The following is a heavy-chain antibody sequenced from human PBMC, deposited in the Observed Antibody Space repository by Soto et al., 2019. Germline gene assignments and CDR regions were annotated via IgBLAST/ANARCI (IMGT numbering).Heavy chain of an antibody. CDR1: GGSFSGYY. D-gene: IGHD3-9*01. CDR2: ISQSGTI. V-gene: IGHV4-34*02. J-gene: IGHJ4*02. Sequence: QVQLQQWGAGLLKPSETLSLTCAVYGGSFSGYYWNWIRQPPGKGLEWIGEISQSGTINYNPSLKSRVTLSVDASKSQFSLRLTSVTAADTAVYYCARGLVGGITKEGYFAHWGQGSLLTVSS. CDR3: ARGLVGGITKEGYFAH.